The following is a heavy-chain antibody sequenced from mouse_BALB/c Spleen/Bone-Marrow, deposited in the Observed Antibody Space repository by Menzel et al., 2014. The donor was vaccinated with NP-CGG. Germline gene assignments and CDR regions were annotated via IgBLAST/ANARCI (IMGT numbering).Heavy chain of an antibody. CDR3: ARHAYYDQTEVSFVY. CDR2: ISGGGSYT. Sequence: EVNVEESGGGLVKSGVSLKLSCAASGFTFSNYGMSWVRQTPEKRLEWVATISGGGSYTFYSDSVKGRFTISRDNAKNNLYLQLSSLRSEDTALYYCARHAYYDQTEVSFVYWGQGTLVTVSA. CDR1: GFTFSNYG. D-gene: IGHD2-4*01. V-gene: IGHV5-9-2*01. J-gene: IGHJ3*01.